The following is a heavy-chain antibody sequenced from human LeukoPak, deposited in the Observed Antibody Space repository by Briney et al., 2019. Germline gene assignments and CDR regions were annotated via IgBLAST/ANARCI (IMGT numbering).Heavy chain of an antibody. CDR2: IRSKAYGGTT. Sequence: GGSLRLSCTASGFTLGDYAMSWVRQAPGKGLEWVGFIRSKAYGGTTEYAASVKGRFTISRDDSKSIAYLQMNSLKTEDTAVYYCTRDPGGDGYYFDYWGQGTLVTVSS. V-gene: IGHV3-49*04. CDR3: TRDPGGDGYYFDY. D-gene: IGHD2-21*01. CDR1: GFTLGDYA. J-gene: IGHJ4*02.